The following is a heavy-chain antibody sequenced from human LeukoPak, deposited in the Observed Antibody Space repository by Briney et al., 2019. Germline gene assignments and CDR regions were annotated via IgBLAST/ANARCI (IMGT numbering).Heavy chain of an antibody. J-gene: IGHJ4*02. D-gene: IGHD5-12*01. CDR1: GFTFSSYG. CDR3: ASGGGARGSNFNC. Sequence: GGSLRLFCAASGFTFSSYGMHGVRQAPGKGLEGVTVIWYERSNKKYTDTVKARFTTARNRSKSTLYLEMTSLRAEGTGGYYCASGGGARGSNFNCWGQGTLVTVSS. CDR2: IWYERSNK. V-gene: IGHV3-33*01.